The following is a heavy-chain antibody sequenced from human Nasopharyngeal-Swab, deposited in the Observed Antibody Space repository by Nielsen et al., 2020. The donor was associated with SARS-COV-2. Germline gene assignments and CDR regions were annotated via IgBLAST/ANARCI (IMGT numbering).Heavy chain of an antibody. D-gene: IGHD3-3*01. CDR1: GYTLAELS. Sequence: ASVKVSCKVSGYTLAELSMHWVRQAPGKGLEWMGGFDPEDGETIYAQKFQGRVTMTEDTSTGTAYMELGSLRSEDTAVYYCATYPLRSGYYTGREFDYWGQGTLVTVSS. V-gene: IGHV1-24*01. CDR2: FDPEDGET. CDR3: ATYPLRSGYYTGREFDY. J-gene: IGHJ4*02.